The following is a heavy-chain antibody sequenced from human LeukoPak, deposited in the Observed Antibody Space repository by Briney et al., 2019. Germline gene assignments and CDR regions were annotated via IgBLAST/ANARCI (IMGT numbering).Heavy chain of an antibody. CDR2: IISDGSST. CDR3: ARDGSLPDY. Sequence: PGGSLRLSCTASGFAFSNYWMDWVRQTPGKGLVWVSRIISDGSSTSYADSVKGRFTISTDNAKNTLYLQMNSLRAEDTAVYYCARDGSLPDYWGQGILVTVSS. V-gene: IGHV3-74*01. J-gene: IGHJ4*02. CDR1: GFAFSNYW.